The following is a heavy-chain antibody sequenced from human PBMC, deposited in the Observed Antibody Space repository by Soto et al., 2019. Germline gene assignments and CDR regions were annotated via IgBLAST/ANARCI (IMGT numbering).Heavy chain of an antibody. J-gene: IGHJ4*02. V-gene: IGHV3-72*01. CDR2: SKNKADSYTT. Sequence: EVQLVESGGGLVQPGGSLRLSCAASGFTFSDHYMDWVRQAPGKGLEWVGRSKNKADSYTTEYAASVKGRFTISRDCSKISLYLQMNGLKTEDTAVYYFTVWGLGNDFGAAWCQGILVTVSS. CDR3: TVWGLGNDFGAA. CDR1: GFTFSDHY. D-gene: IGHD3-16*01.